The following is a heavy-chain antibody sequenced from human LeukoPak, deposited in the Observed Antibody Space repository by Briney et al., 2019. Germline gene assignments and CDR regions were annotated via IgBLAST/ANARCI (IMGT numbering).Heavy chain of an antibody. CDR2: ITGSGDST. V-gene: IGHV3-23*01. D-gene: IGHD4-11*01. CDR1: GFTFSGYA. CDR3: ADSNYWYPVDY. Sequence: GGSLRLSCAASGFTFSGYAMTWVRQAPGKGLEWVSAITGSGDSTYYADSVKGRFTISRDNSKNTLYLQMNSLRAEDTAVYYCADSNYWYPVDYWGQGTLVTVSS. J-gene: IGHJ4*02.